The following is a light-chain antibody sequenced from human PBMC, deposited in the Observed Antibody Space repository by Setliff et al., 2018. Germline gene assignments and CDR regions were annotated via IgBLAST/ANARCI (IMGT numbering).Light chain of an antibody. J-gene: IGLJ1*01. CDR1: SSNIGTNT. CDR3: AAWDDSLNGYV. CDR2: NNN. V-gene: IGLV1-44*01. Sequence: QSALTQPPSASGTPGQRVTISCSGSSSNIGTNTVNWYQPLPGTAPKLLIYNNNQRPSGVPDRFSGSKSGTSASLAISGLQSEDEADYYCAAWDDSLNGYVFGTGT.